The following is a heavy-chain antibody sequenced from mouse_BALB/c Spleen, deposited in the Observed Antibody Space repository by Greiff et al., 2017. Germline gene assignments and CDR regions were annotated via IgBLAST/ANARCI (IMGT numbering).Heavy chain of an antibody. CDR3: ARWDYGSDAMDY. J-gene: IGHJ4*01. Sequence: EVKLQESGPELVKPGASVKISCKASGYTFTDYNMHWVKQSHGKSLEWIGYIYPYNGGTGYNQKFKSKATLTVDNSSSTAYMELRSLTSEDSAVYYCARWDYGSDAMDYWGQGTSVTVSS. CDR2: IYPYNGGT. V-gene: IGHV1S29*02. D-gene: IGHD1-1*01. CDR1: GYTFTDYN.